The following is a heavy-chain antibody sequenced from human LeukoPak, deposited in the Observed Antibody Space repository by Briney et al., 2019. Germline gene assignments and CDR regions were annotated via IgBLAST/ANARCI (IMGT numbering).Heavy chain of an antibody. CDR1: GFTFSSYE. CDR3: AREHYDFWSGYPSDSLDY. D-gene: IGHD3-3*01. Sequence: PPGGSLRLSCAASGFTFSSYEMNWVRQAPGRGLEWVSYISSSGSTIYYADSVKGRFTISRDNAKNSLYLQMNSLRAEDTAVYYCAREHYDFWSGYPSDSLDYWGQGTLVTVSS. CDR2: ISSSGSTI. V-gene: IGHV3-48*03. J-gene: IGHJ4*02.